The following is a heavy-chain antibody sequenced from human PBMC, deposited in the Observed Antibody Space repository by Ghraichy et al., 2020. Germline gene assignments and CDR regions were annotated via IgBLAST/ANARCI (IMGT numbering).Heavy chain of an antibody. Sequence: GGSLRLSCAASGFTFSSYSMNWVRQAPGKGLEWVSSISSSSSYIYYADSVKGRFTISRDNAKNSLYLQMNSLRAEDTAVYYCAKDGIAVAGIASYWGQGTLVTVSS. CDR3: AKDGIAVAGIASY. CDR2: ISSSSSYI. V-gene: IGHV3-21*04. CDR1: GFTFSSYS. J-gene: IGHJ4*02. D-gene: IGHD6-19*01.